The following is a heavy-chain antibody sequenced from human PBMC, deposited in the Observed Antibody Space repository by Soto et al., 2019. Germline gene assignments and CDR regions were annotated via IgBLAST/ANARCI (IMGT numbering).Heavy chain of an antibody. CDR2: IDWDDDK. Sequence: GAEPVSQKQRLTMTGTFSGFSLDSGSEGVGWIRQAPGKALEWLALIDWDDDKYYSTSLKTRLTISKDTSKNQVVLTMTNMDPVDTATYYCARSIVDTAMAHYYYYGMDVWGQGTTVTVSS. CDR1: GFSLDSGSEG. CDR3: ARSIVDTAMAHYYYYGMDV. V-gene: IGHV2-70*01. D-gene: IGHD5-18*01. J-gene: IGHJ6*02.